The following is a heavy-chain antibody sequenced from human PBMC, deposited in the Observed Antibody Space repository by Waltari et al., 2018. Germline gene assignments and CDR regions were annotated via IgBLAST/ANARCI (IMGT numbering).Heavy chain of an antibody. Sequence: EVQLLESGGGLVQPGGSLRLSCAASGFTFSSYAMSWVRQAPGKGLEWVSVIYSGGSTDYADSVKGRFTISRDNSKNTLYLQMNSLRAEDTAVYYCAKDAGGVGGYFDDWGQGTLVTVSS. CDR3: AKDAGGVGGYFDD. D-gene: IGHD3-16*01. J-gene: IGHJ4*02. CDR2: IYSGGST. V-gene: IGHV3-23*03. CDR1: GFTFSSYA.